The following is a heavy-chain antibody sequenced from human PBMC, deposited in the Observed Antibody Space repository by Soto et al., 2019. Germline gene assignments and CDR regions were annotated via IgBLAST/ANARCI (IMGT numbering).Heavy chain of an antibody. D-gene: IGHD2-21*02. CDR2: ISYDGSNK. CDR1: GFTFSSYG. Sequence: QVQLVESGGGVVQPGRSLRLSCAASGFTFSSYGMHWVRQAPGRGLEWVAVISYDGSNKYYADSVKGRFTISRDNSKNTLYLQMNSLRDEDTAVYYCAKETNGAVVTSGMDYWGQGTLVTVSS. CDR3: AKETNGAVVTSGMDY. J-gene: IGHJ4*02. V-gene: IGHV3-30*18.